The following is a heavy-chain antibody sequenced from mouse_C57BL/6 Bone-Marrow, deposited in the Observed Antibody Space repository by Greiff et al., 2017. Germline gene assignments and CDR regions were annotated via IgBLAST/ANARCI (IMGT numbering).Heavy chain of an antibody. CDR1: GYTFTSYW. CDR3: ATTVVAPDYAMDD. J-gene: IGHJ4*01. V-gene: IGHV1-64*01. D-gene: IGHD1-1*01. CDR2: IHPNSGST. Sequence: VQLQQPGAELVKPGASVKLSCKASGYTFTSYWMHWVKQRPGQGLEWIGMIHPNSGSTNYNEKFKSKATLTVDKSSSTAYMQLSSLTSEDSAVYYCATTVVAPDYAMDDWGQGTSVTVSS.